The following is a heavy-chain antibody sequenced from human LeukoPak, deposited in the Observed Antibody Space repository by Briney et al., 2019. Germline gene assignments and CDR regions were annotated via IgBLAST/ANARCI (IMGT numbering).Heavy chain of an antibody. J-gene: IGHJ6*02. CDR2: IGSDGGNE. CDR1: GFIFRNNA. V-gene: IGHV3-30*14. D-gene: IGHD2-2*01. CDR3: VRGFGVGYCPSGGCYEYYYYGVDV. Sequence: GGSLRLSCAASGFIFRNNAMHWVRQAPGRGLQWVAVIGSDGGNENYADFAKGRFTISRDNSKNILYLEMNNLRPEDTAVYYCVRGFGVGYCPSGGCYEYYYYGVDVWGQGTTVIDSS.